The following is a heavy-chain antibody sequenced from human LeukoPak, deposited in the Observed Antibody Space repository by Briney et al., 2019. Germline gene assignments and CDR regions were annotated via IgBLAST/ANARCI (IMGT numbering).Heavy chain of an antibody. J-gene: IGHJ2*01. D-gene: IGHD1-1*01. CDR2: IKQDGSAK. CDR1: GFTFSNYW. CDR3: VKDNSNWYWYFDF. Sequence: PGGSLRPSCAASGFTFSNYWMSWVRQAPGKGLEWVANIKQDGSAKYYVDSVKGRFTISRDNSKNTLYLQMNSLRGEDTAVYHCVKDNSNWYWYFDFWGRGTLVTVSS. V-gene: IGHV3-7*05.